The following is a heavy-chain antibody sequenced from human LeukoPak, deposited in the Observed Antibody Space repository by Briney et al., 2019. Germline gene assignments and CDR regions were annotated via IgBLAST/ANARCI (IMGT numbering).Heavy chain of an antibody. J-gene: IGHJ4*02. CDR2: ISGSGHST. Sequence: GGSLRLSCAASGFTFSNYDMSWVRQAPGKGLEWVSAISGSGHSTYYADSVKGRFTISRDNAKNSLYLQMNSLRAEDTAVYYCARDRVYSSSTFDYWGQGTLVTVSS. CDR3: ARDRVYSSSTFDY. V-gene: IGHV3-23*01. D-gene: IGHD6-6*01. CDR1: GFTFSNYD.